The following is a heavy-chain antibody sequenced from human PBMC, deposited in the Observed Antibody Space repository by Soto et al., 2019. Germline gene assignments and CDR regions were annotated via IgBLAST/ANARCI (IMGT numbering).Heavy chain of an antibody. CDR1: GFTFSTYA. V-gene: IGHV3-23*01. J-gene: IGHJ4*02. CDR2: ISGSGGSI. D-gene: IGHD2-2*01. CDR3: AKDEGAVVPGTIDY. Sequence: PGGSLRLSCAASGFTFSTYAMNWVRQAPGKGLEWVSCISGSGGSIYYVDSVKGRLTISRDNSKNTLFLQMNSLRAEDMAVYYCAKDEGAVVPGTIDYWGQGALGSVSS.